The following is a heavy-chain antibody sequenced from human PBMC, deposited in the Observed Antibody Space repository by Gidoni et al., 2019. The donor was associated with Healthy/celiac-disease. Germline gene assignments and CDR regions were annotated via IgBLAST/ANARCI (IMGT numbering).Heavy chain of an antibody. V-gene: IGHV4-30-2*01. CDR1: VVSISRGGSC. D-gene: IGHD3-16*01. J-gene: IGHJ3*02. Sequence: QLQLQASGSGLVKPSQHLSLTCAVSVVSISRGGSCWSCIRPPPGKCLEWIGYIYHSGSTYYNPSLKRRVTIAVDRSKYQFSLKLSSVTAADTAVYYCASERGSDAPGAFDIWGQGTMVTVSS. CDR3: ASERGSDAPGAFDI. CDR2: IYHSGST.